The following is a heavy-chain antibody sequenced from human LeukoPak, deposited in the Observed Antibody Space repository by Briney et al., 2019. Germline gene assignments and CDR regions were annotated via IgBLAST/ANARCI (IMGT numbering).Heavy chain of an antibody. Sequence: GASVKVSCKASGYTFTGHYLHWVRQAPGQGLEWMGWISAYNGDTSYAQKLQGRVTMTTDTSTGTAYMELGSLGSDDTAVYYCARVGEYCTGISCLDYWSQGTLVTVSS. CDR3: ARVGEYCTGISCLDY. V-gene: IGHV1-18*04. D-gene: IGHD2-2*01. J-gene: IGHJ4*02. CDR2: ISAYNGDT. CDR1: GYTFTGHY.